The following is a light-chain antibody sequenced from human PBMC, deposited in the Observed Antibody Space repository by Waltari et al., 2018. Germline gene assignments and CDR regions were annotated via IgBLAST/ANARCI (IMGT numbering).Light chain of an antibody. Sequence: DIQLTQSPSSLSASLGDRVTITCRASQTISTYLNWYQQKPGKAPKLLIYDASNLQGGVPSRFSGSGSGTDFTLTISSLQPEDSATYYCQQSYGPPPITFGPGTKVAVK. J-gene: IGKJ3*01. CDR3: QQSYGPPPIT. CDR2: DAS. V-gene: IGKV1-39*01. CDR1: QTISTY.